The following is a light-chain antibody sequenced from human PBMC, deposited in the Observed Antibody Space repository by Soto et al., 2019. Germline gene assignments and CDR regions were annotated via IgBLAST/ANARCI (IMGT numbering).Light chain of an antibody. Sequence: EIVLTQSPATLSVSPGERATLSCRASHSVSSSLAWYQQKPGQAPRLLIDEASSRATGIPARFSGSGSGTEFTLTLSSLQSEDFAVYYRQQYHNWPQTFGQGTKVAVK. CDR2: EAS. J-gene: IGKJ1*01. CDR1: HSVSSS. V-gene: IGKV3-15*01. CDR3: QQYHNWPQT.